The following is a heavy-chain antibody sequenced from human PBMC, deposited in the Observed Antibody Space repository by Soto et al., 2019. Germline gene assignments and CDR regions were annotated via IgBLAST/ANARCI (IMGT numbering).Heavy chain of an antibody. D-gene: IGHD2-21*02. CDR3: AREGGGDWLKSMGAFDI. V-gene: IGHV1-69*01. J-gene: IGHJ3*02. CDR2: IIPIFGTA. Sequence: QVQLVQSGAEVKKPGSSVKVSCKASGGTFSSYAISWVRQAPGQGLEWMGGIIPIFGTANYAQKFQGRVTITADESTSTAYMELSSLRSEDTAVYYCAREGGGDWLKSMGAFDIWGQGTMVTVSS. CDR1: GGTFSSYA.